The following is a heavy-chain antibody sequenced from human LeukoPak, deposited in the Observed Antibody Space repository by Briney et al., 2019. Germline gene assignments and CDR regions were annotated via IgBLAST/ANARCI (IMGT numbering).Heavy chain of an antibody. CDR3: ARENWNYPDYYYYGMDV. J-gene: IGHJ6*02. CDR1: GFTFSSYE. D-gene: IGHD1-7*01. Sequence: SGGSLRLSCAASGFTFSSYEMNWVRQAPGKGLEWVSSISSSSSYIYYADSVKGRFTISRDNAKNSLYLQMNSLRAEDTAVYYCARENWNYPDYYYYGMDVWGQGTTVTVSS. CDR2: ISSSSSYI. V-gene: IGHV3-21*01.